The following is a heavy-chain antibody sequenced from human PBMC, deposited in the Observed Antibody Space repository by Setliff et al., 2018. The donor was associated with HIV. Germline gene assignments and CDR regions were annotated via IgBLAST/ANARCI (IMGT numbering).Heavy chain of an antibody. CDR1: GFTVSSNY. CDR3: AKRVVTHYMDV. Sequence: GGSLRLSCAASGFTVSSNYMSWVRQAPGKGLEWVSVIYSGGSTHYADSVKGRFTISRDNSKNTVYLQMNSLRSEDTAVYYCAKRVVTHYMDVWGKGTTVTVSS. V-gene: IGHV3-53*01. D-gene: IGHD3-10*01. CDR2: IYSGGST. J-gene: IGHJ6*03.